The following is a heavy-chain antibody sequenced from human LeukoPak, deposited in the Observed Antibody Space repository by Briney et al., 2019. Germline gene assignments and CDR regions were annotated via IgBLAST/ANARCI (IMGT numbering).Heavy chain of an antibody. CDR2: IYYSGST. Sequence: SETLSLTCTVSGGSISSYYWSWIRQPPGKGLEWIGYIYYSGSTNYNPSLKSRVTISVDTSKNQFSLKLSSVTAADTAVYYCARGAYYYYYGMDVWGQGTTVTVSS. CDR3: ARGAYYYYYGMDV. J-gene: IGHJ6*02. V-gene: IGHV4-59*08. CDR1: GGSISSYY.